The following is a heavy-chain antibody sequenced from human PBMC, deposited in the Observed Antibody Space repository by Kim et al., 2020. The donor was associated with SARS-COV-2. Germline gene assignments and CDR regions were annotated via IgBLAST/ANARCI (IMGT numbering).Heavy chain of an antibody. CDR3: ARDSGGIANVYYYYGMDV. V-gene: IGHV1-69*04. D-gene: IGHD2-21*01. Sequence: PVKVSCKASGGTFSSYAISWVRQAPGQGLEWMGRIIPILGIANYAQKFQGRVTITADKSTSTAYMELSSLRSEDTAVYYCARDSGGIANVYYYYGMDVWGQGTTVTVSS. CDR2: IIPILGIA. J-gene: IGHJ6*02. CDR1: GGTFSSYA.